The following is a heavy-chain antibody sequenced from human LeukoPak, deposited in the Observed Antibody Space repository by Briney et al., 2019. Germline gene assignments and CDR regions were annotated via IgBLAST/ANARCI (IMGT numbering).Heavy chain of an antibody. J-gene: IGHJ5*02. V-gene: IGHV3-20*04. D-gene: IGHD2-21*02. Sequence: PGGSLRLSCAASGFTFSSYSMNWVRQAPGKGLEWVSGIVWNGGSTNYADSVKGRFTISRDNAKNSLYLQMNSLRVEDTAFYYCVRDSPKTAGTYNWFDTWGRGTLVTVSS. CDR1: GFTFSSYS. CDR2: IVWNGGST. CDR3: VRDSPKTAGTYNWFDT.